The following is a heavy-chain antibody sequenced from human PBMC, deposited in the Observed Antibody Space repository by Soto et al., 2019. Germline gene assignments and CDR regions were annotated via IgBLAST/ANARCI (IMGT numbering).Heavy chain of an antibody. V-gene: IGHV3-33*01. J-gene: IGHJ6*02. Sequence: QVQLVESGGGVVQPGRSRRLSCAASGFTFSGYGMHWVRQAPGKGLEWVAMIWYDGSNENYADSVKGRFTISRDNAKSTLYLQMNSLRAEDTAVYYCARERRFLEWSVSYGMDVWGQGTTVTVSS. CDR1: GFTFSGYG. CDR3: ARERRFLEWSVSYGMDV. D-gene: IGHD3-3*01. CDR2: IWYDGSNE.